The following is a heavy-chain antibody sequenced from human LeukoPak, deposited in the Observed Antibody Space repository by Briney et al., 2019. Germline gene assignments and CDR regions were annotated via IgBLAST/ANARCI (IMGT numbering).Heavy chain of an antibody. CDR3: ARDRGDSSGYYYQVDY. V-gene: IGHV3-23*01. D-gene: IGHD3-22*01. CDR2: ISGSGGST. CDR1: GFTFNSYA. Sequence: GGSLRLSCAASGFTFNSYAMSWVRQAPGKGLEWVSAISGSGGSTYYADSVKGRFTISRDNSKNTLYLQMNSLRAEDTAVYYCARDRGDSSGYYYQVDYWGQGTLVTVSS. J-gene: IGHJ4*02.